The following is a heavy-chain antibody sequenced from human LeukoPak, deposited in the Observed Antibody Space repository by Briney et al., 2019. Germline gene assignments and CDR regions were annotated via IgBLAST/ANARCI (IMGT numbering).Heavy chain of an antibody. V-gene: IGHV4-38-2*01. CDR1: GCSINNGYY. J-gene: IGHJ6*03. Sequence: SETLSLTCAVSGCSINNGYYCGWIRQPPGKGLEWIGSIYHGGSTYYNPSLKSRVTISVDTSKNQFYLMLTSVTAADTDVYYCARGGGSGTYPYYYYYFVDVWGKGTTVTVSS. CDR3: ARGGGSGTYPYYYYYFVDV. D-gene: IGHD1-26*01. CDR2: IYHGGST.